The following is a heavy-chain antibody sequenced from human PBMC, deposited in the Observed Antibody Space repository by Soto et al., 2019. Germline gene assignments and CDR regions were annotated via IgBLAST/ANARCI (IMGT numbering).Heavy chain of an antibody. D-gene: IGHD2-21*02. CDR3: ARSTPRGYCGGDCYFDY. V-gene: IGHV1-69*01. Sequence: QVQLVQSGAEVKKPGSSVKVSRKASGGTFSSYAISWVRQAPGQGLEWMGGIIPIFGTANYAQKFQGRVTITADESTSTAYMELSSLRSEDTAVYYCARSTPRGYCGGDCYFDYWGQGTLVTVSS. CDR2: IIPIFGTA. J-gene: IGHJ4*02. CDR1: GGTFSSYA.